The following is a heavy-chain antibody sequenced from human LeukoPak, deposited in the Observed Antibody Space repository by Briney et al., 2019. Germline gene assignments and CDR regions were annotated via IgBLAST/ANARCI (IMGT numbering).Heavy chain of an antibody. D-gene: IGHD6-19*01. CDR1: GYTFTSYD. V-gene: IGHV1-8*01. J-gene: IGHJ4*02. CDR2: MNPNSGNT. CDR3: AIVAVAQVYPPGFDY. Sequence: ASVKVSCKASGYTFTSYDINWVRQATGQGLEWMGWMNPNSGNTGYAQKFQGRVTMTRNTSISTAYMELSSLRSEDTAVYYCAIVAVAQVYPPGFDYWGQGTLVTVSS.